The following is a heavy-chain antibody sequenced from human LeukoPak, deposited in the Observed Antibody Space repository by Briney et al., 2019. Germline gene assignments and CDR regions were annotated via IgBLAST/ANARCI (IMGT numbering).Heavy chain of an antibody. CDR1: GGSVISHY. CDR2: IPYSGST. J-gene: IGHJ4*02. D-gene: IGHD2-2*01. V-gene: IGHV4-59*02. Sequence: SETLSLTCTVSGGSVISHYWSWIRHPPGKGLEWIGYIPYSGSTNYNPARKSRVTISVDTSKNQFSLKVSCVAAADTAVYYCAGGVVVPTSLDNWGQGALVTVSS. CDR3: AGGVVVPTSLDN.